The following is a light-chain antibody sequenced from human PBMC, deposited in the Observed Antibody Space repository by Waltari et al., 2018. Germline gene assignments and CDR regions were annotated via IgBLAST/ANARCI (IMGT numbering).Light chain of an antibody. CDR3: GTWDSSLNGHWV. J-gene: IGLJ3*02. CDR1: SSNIAKNY. V-gene: IGLV1-51*02. Sequence: QSVLTQPPSVSSAPGQKVSISCSGSSSNIAKNYVSWYRQVPGTAPQLLIYENNKRPSRIPDRFSGSKSGTSATLGITGLQTGDEADYYCGTWDSSLNGHWVFGGGTKVTVL. CDR2: ENN.